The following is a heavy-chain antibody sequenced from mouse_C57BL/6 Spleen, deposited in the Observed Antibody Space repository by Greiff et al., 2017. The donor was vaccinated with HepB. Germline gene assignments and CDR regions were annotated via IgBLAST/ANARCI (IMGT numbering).Heavy chain of an antibody. J-gene: IGHJ4*01. D-gene: IGHD1-1*01. Sequence: QVHVKQPGAELVMPGASVKLSCKASGYTFTSYWMHWVKQRPGQGLEWIGEIDPSDSYTNYNQKFKGKSTLTVDKSSSTAYMQLSSLTSEDSAVYYCARGMGSRGTYAMDYWGQGTSVTVSS. CDR3: ARGMGSRGTYAMDY. CDR2: IDPSDSYT. CDR1: GYTFTSYW. V-gene: IGHV1-69*01.